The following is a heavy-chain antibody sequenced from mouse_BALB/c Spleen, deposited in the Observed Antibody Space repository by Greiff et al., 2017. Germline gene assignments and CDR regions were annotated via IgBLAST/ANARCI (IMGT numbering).Heavy chain of an antibody. J-gene: IGHJ4*01. CDR1: GYTFSSYW. D-gene: IGHD2-3*01. CDR3: ARDGYYGYAMDY. Sequence: VKLQQSGAELMKPGASVKISCKATGYTFSSYWIEWVKQRPGHGLEWIGEILPGSGSTNYNEKFKGKATFTADTSSNTAYMQLSSLTSEDSAVYYCARDGYYGYAMDYWGHGTSVTVSS. CDR2: ILPGSGST. V-gene: IGHV1-9*01.